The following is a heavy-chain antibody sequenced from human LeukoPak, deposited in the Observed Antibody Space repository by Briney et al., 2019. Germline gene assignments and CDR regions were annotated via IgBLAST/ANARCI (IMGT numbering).Heavy chain of an antibody. D-gene: IGHD3-10*01. CDR3: ASSMVRGVLVDY. CDR1: GFTLSGYA. J-gene: IGHJ4*02. V-gene: IGHV3-30-3*01. Sequence: GGSLRLSCAASGFTLSGYAMHWVRQAPGKGLEWVAVISYDGSNKYYADSVKGRFTISRDNSKNTLYLQMNSLRAEDTAVYYCASSMVRGVLVDYWGQGTLVTVSS. CDR2: ISYDGSNK.